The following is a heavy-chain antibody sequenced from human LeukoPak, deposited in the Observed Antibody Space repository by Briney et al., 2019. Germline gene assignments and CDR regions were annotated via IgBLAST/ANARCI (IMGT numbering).Heavy chain of an antibody. CDR1: GFTFSSYS. J-gene: IGHJ4*02. CDR2: INSDGSST. Sequence: GGSLRLSCAASGFTFSSYSMNWVRQAPGKGLVWVSRINSDGSSTSYADSVKGRFTISRDNAKNTLYLQMNSLRAEDTAVYYCASGITMIVFDYWGQGTLVTVSS. CDR3: ASGITMIVFDY. D-gene: IGHD3-22*01. V-gene: IGHV3-74*01.